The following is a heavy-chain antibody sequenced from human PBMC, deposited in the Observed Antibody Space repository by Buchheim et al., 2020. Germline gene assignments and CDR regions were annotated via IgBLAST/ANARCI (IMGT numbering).Heavy chain of an antibody. V-gene: IGHV4-61*01. D-gene: IGHD2-2*01. CDR2: IYYSRST. J-gene: IGHJ1*01. CDR3: ARDVVPAAKETGTEYFQH. CDR1: GGSVSSGSYY. Sequence: QVQLQESGPGLVKPSETLSLTCTVSGGSVSSGSYYWSWIRQPPGKGLEWIGYIYYSRSTNYNPSLKSRVTISVDKSKNQFSLKLSSVTAADTAVYYCARDVVPAAKETGTEYFQHWGQGTL.